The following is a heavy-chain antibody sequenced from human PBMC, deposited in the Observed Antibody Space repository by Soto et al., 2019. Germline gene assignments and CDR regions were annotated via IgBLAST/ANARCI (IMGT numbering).Heavy chain of an antibody. CDR3: TTDVSVTYYYDSSGYPNWFDP. CDR2: IKSKTEGGTT. D-gene: IGHD3-22*01. V-gene: IGHV3-15*01. J-gene: IGHJ5*02. Sequence: PGGSLRLSCAASGFTFSNAWMSWVRQAPGKGLEWVGRIKSKTEGGTTDYAAPVKGRFTISRDDTKNTLYLQMNSLKTEDTAVYYCTTDVSVTYYYDSSGYPNWFDPWGQGTLVTVSS. CDR1: GFTFSNAW.